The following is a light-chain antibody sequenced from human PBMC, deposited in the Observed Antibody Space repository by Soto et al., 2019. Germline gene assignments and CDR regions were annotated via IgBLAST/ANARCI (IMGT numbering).Light chain of an antibody. CDR2: EVS. V-gene: IGLV2-14*01. CDR1: SSDVGGYNY. J-gene: IGLJ1*01. Sequence: QSALTQPASVSGSPGQSITISCTGTSSDVGGYNYVSWYQQHPGKAPKLMIYEVSNWPSGVSNRFSGSKSGNTASLIISGLQAEDEADYYCSSYTSSSTYVFGSGTQLTVL. CDR3: SSYTSSSTYV.